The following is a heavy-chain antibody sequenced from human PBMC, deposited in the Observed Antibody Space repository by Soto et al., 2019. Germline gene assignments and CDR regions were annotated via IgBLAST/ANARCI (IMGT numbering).Heavy chain of an antibody. J-gene: IGHJ3*02. D-gene: IGHD3-22*01. Sequence: QVQLQESGPGLVKPSQTLSLTCTVSGGSISSGGYYWSWIRQHPGKGLEWIGYIYYSGSTYYNPSLKSRVTISVDTSKNQCSLKLSSVTAADTAVYYCARLVVIRGQRAFDIWGQGTMVTVSS. CDR1: GGSISSGGYY. V-gene: IGHV4-31*03. CDR2: IYYSGST. CDR3: ARLVVIRGQRAFDI.